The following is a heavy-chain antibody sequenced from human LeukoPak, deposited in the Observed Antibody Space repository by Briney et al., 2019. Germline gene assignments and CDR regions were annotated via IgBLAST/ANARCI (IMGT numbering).Heavy chain of an antibody. Sequence: SETLSLTCAVYGGSFSGYYWSWIRQPPGKGLEWIGEINHSGSTNYNPSLKSQVTISVDTSKNQFSLKPSSVTAADTAVYYCAIEPAEYYYDSSGLFDYWGQGTLVTVSS. V-gene: IGHV4-34*01. CDR3: AIEPAEYYYDSSGLFDY. CDR1: GGSFSGYY. D-gene: IGHD3-22*01. J-gene: IGHJ4*02. CDR2: INHSGST.